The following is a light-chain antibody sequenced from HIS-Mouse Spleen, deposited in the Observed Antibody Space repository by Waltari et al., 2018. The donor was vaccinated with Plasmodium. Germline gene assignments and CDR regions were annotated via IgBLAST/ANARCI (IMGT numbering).Light chain of an antibody. V-gene: IGKV3-15*01. CDR2: GAS. Sequence: EIVMTQSPSTLSVSPWERATLSCRASQSVRSNLAWYQQKPGQAPRLLIYGASTRDTGIPARFSGSGSGTEFTLTISSMQSEDFAVYYCQQYNNWPLTFGGGTKVEIK. CDR3: QQYNNWPLT. CDR1: QSVRSN. J-gene: IGKJ4*01.